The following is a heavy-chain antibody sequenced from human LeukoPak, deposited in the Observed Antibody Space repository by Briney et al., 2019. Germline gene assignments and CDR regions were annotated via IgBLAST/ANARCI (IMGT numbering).Heavy chain of an antibody. CDR1: GGSISSYY. J-gene: IGHJ4*02. CDR2: IYYSGST. CDR3: ARTRGGTYWYYFDY. D-gene: IGHD1-26*01. Sequence: SETLSLTCTVSGGSISSYYWSWIRQPPGQGLEWIGYIYYSGSTNYNPSLKSRVTISVDTSKNQFSLKLSSVTAADTAVYYCARTRGGTYWYYFDYWGQGTLVTVSS. V-gene: IGHV4-59*01.